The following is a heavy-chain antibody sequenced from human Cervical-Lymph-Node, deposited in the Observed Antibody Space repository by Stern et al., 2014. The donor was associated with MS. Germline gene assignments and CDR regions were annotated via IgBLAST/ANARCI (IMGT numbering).Heavy chain of an antibody. CDR2: INPNSGDT. D-gene: IGHD2-2*02. CDR3: ALGYCTSNSCYRVYFDY. J-gene: IGHJ4*02. CDR1: GYIFTDYY. V-gene: IGHV1-2*06. Sequence: QVQLVQSGAEVKKPGASVKVSCKASGYIFTDYYIHWVRQAPGQGLEWMGRINPNSGDTNYAQKFQGRVTMTRDTSISTAYMELSGLRSDDTAMYYCALGYCTSNSCYRVYFDYWGQGTLVSVSS.